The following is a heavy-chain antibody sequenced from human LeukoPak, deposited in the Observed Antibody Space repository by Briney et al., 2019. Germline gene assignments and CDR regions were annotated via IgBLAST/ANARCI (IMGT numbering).Heavy chain of an antibody. J-gene: IGHJ4*02. CDR1: GFTFSSNW. V-gene: IGHV3-7*01. CDR2: TNQDGSDI. Sequence: GGPLRFSCAASGFTFSSNWRSWLRQAQGKGLEWVAHTNQDGSDIYYVDSVKGRFTFSRDNAKNSLFLQMNSLRADDTAVYYCVTWSTPTHWGQGTVVTVSS. CDR3: VTWSTPTH.